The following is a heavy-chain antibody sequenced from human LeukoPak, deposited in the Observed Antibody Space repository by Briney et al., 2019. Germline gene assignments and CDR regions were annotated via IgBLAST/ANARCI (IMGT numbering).Heavy chain of an antibody. CDR3: ARHLSGYYGSGSLNPDAFDI. V-gene: IGHV4-59*08. J-gene: IGHJ3*02. D-gene: IGHD3-10*01. Sequence: SETLSLTCTVSGGSISSYYWSWIRQPPGTGLEWIGYIYYSGSTNYNPSLKSRVTISVDTSKNQFSLKLSSVTAADTAVYYCARHLSGYYGSGSLNPDAFDIWGQGTMVTVSS. CDR1: GGSISSYY. CDR2: IYYSGST.